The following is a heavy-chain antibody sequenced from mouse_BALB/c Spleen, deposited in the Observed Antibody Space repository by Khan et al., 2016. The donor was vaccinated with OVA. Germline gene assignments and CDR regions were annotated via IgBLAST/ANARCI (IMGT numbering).Heavy chain of an antibody. CDR2: IFPGTGTT. CDR3: ARGYLGNYEFVY. CDR1: GYTFTSYW. D-gene: IGHD2-1*01. Sequence: QVQLQQSGAELVKPGASVKLSCKTSGYTFTSYWIQWVKQRPGQGLGWIGQIFPGTGTTYYNENFKGKATLTVDTSSSTAYMQVSSLTSEDSAVYFCARGYLGNYEFVYWGQGTLVTVSP. J-gene: IGHJ3*01. V-gene: IGHV1S132*01.